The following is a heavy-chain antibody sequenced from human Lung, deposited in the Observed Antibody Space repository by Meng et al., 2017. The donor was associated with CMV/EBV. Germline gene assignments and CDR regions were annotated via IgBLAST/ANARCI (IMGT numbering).Heavy chain of an antibody. D-gene: IGHD2-15*01. V-gene: IGHV1-2*02. CDR1: GYTFTGYY. CDR2: INPNSGGT. J-gene: IGHJ4*02. Sequence: AXVXVSXXASGYTFTGYYMHWVRQAPGQGLEWMGWINPNSGGTNYAQKFQGRVTMTRDTSISTAYMELSRLRSDDTAVYYCARAEVDCSGGSCYHNWGQGXRVTVSS. CDR3: ARAEVDCSGGSCYHN.